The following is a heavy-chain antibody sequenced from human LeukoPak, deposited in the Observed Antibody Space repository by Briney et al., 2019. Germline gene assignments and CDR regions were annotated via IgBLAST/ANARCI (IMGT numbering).Heavy chain of an antibody. D-gene: IGHD3-10*01. J-gene: IGHJ4*02. V-gene: IGHV3-23*01. Sequence: GGTLRLSCVVSGFTFSSYSMSWVRQAPGKGLEWVSAISGSGDSTYYADSVKGRFTTSRDNSKNTLYLQMNSLRVEDTAVYYCAKDRGIISDYWGQGTLVTVSS. CDR3: AKDRGIISDY. CDR1: GFTFSSYS. CDR2: ISGSGDST.